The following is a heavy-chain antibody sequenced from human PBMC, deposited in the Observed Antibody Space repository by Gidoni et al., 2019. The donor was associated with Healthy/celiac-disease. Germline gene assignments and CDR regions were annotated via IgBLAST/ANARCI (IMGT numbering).Heavy chain of an antibody. Sequence: QLQLQESGPGLVQPSETLSLTCPVSVGSTSSRSDYWGWTRQPPGKGLEWIGSIYYSGRTYYNPSLKRRVTISVDTSKNQFSLKLSSVTAADTAVYYCARASGYGVIDYWGQGTLVTVSS. J-gene: IGHJ4*02. CDR3: ARASGYGVIDY. D-gene: IGHD4-17*01. CDR2: IYYSGRT. CDR1: VGSTSSRSDY. V-gene: IGHV4-39*01.